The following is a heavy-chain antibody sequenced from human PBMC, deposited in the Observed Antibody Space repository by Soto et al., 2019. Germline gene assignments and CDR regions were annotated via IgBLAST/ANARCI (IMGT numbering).Heavy chain of an antibody. J-gene: IGHJ4*02. CDR2: VYHSGTT. D-gene: IGHD6-19*01. CDR3: ARHLKAVAAAMAY. Sequence: PSETLSLTCDVSGYSISSGYYWGWIRQSPGRGLEWIGNVYHSGTTYSNPSLKSRLTMSVDTSKNQFSLKLTSVTAADTSVYYCARHLKAVAAAMAYWGQGIPVTVSS. V-gene: IGHV4-38-2*01. CDR1: GYSISSGYY.